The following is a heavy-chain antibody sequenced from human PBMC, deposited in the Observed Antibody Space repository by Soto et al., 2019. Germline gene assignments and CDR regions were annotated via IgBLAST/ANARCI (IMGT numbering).Heavy chain of an antibody. Sequence: AESLSLTCTVSGVSISNYYRRWIRKSAGKGLEWIGRIYDTGTTDYYPTLKSRVMMSVDTSQKQFYLKLRSVTAADTAVYYCVRDGTKTLRDWFDPWGQGISFTFSS. CDR2: IYDTGTT. D-gene: IGHD1-1*01. CDR1: GVSISNYY. J-gene: IGHJ5*02. CDR3: VRDGTKTLRDWFDP. V-gene: IGHV4-4*07.